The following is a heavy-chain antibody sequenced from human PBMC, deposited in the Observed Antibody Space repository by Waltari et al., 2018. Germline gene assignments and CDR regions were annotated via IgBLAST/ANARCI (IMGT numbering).Heavy chain of an antibody. V-gene: IGHV3-23*01. CDR3: AKLNWFPESPDF. D-gene: IGHD3-10*01. CDR1: GFTFSSYA. J-gene: IGHJ4*02. Sequence: EVQLLESGGGLVQPGGSLRLSCAASGFTFSSYAMSWVRQAPGKGLEWVSAISGSGGSTYYADSVRGRFTISRDNSQNTLFLQMNSLRIEDTAVYYCAKLNWFPESPDFWGQGTLVTVSS. CDR2: ISGSGGST.